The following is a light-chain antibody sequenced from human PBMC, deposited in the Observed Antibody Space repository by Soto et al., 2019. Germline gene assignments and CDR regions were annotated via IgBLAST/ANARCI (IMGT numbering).Light chain of an antibody. J-gene: IGKJ1*01. CDR2: DAA. Sequence: GERATLSCRASQSVSNNYLAWYQQKPGQPPRRLSYDAANRATGIPARFSGSGSGTDVFLPTISMVPEENAAYYCRQRSRRSCTFGQGTPV. V-gene: IGKV3D-20*02. CDR1: QSVSNNY. CDR3: RQRSRRSCT.